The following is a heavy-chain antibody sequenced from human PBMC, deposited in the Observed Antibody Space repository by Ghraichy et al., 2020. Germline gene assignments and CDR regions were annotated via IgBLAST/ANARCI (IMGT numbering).Heavy chain of an antibody. CDR1: GGSFSGYY. J-gene: IGHJ5*02. CDR2: INHSGST. V-gene: IGHV4-34*01. D-gene: IGHD3-3*01. Sequence: SETLSLTCAVYGGSFSGYYWSWIRQPPGKGLEWIGEINHSGSTNYNPSLKSRVTISVDTSKNQFSLKLSSVTAADTAVYYCARGGTFLEWLLYHNWFDPWGQGTLVTVSS. CDR3: ARGGTFLEWLLYHNWFDP.